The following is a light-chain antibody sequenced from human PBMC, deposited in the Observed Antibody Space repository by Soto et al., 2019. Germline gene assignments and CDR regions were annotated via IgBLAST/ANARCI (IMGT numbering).Light chain of an antibody. V-gene: IGLV2-8*01. CDR1: SSDIGGYNF. J-gene: IGLJ1*01. Sequence: QSALTQPPSASGSPGQSVTISCTGTSSDIGGYNFVSWYQHHPDKAPKLMIYEITKRPSGVPARFSGSKPDNTASLTVSGLQAEDEADYYCSSYAGSNNYVFGTGTKVTVL. CDR2: EIT. CDR3: SSYAGSNNYV.